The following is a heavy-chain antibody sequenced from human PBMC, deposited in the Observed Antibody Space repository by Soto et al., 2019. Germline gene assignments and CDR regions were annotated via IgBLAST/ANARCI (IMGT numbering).Heavy chain of an antibody. CDR1: GFTVSNNY. D-gene: IGHD3-22*01. CDR2: IGSGGST. Sequence: GGSLRLSCAASGFTVSNNYMSWVRQAPGKGLECVSVIGSGGSTYYADSVKGRFTISRDNSKNTLYLQMNSLRAEDTAVYYCAKTLYYYDSSGYQWGQGTLVTVSS. J-gene: IGHJ4*02. CDR3: AKTLYYYDSSGYQ. V-gene: IGHV3-53*01.